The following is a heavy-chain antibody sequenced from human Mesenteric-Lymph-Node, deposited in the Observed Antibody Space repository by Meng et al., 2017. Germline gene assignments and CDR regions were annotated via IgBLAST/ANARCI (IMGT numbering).Heavy chain of an antibody. V-gene: IGHV3-30*04. CDR1: GFTFSSYA. Sequence: GESLKISCAASGFTFSSYAMHWVRQAPGKGLEWVALISYDGNTKYYADSVKGRFTISRDSSKNTLSLQMNSLRAEDTAIYYCARSSIVVAFRWFDPWGQGTLVTVSS. CDR3: ARSSIVVAFRWFDP. CDR2: ISYDGNTK. J-gene: IGHJ5*02. D-gene: IGHD2-15*01.